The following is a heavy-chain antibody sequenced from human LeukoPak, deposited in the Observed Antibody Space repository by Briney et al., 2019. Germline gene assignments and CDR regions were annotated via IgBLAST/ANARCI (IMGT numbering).Heavy chain of an antibody. CDR2: INAGNGNT. J-gene: IGHJ3*02. D-gene: IGHD1-1*01. Sequence: ASVKVSCKASGYTFTSYAMHWVRQAPGQRLEWMGWINAGNGNTKYSQKFQGRVTITRDTSASTAYMELSSLRSEDTAVYYCARADYEGNNWRDDAFDIWGQGTMVTVSS. CDR3: ARADYEGNNWRDDAFDI. V-gene: IGHV1-3*01. CDR1: GYTFTSYA.